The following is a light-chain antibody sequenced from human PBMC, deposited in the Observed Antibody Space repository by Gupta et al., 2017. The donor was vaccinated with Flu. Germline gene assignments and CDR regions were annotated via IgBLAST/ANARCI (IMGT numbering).Light chain of an antibody. V-gene: IGKV1-9*01. Sequence: DRVTITCRASQGISSYLAWYQQKPGKAPKLLIYTASTLQSGVPSRFSGSGSGTEFTLTIGSLQPEDFATYYCQQLNTNPPFTFGPGTKVDI. CDR1: QGISSY. CDR2: TAS. J-gene: IGKJ3*01. CDR3: QQLNTNPPFT.